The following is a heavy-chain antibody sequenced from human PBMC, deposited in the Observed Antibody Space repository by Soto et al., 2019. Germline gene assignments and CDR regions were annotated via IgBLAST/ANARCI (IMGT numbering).Heavy chain of an antibody. D-gene: IGHD3-10*01. J-gene: IGHJ4*02. CDR2: ISGSGGST. CDR1: GFTFSTYA. Sequence: EVHLLESGGGLVQPGGSLRLSCAASGFTFSTYAMSWVRQAPGKGLEWVSAISGSGGSTYYADSVKGRFTISRDNSKNPLYLQMNSLRAEDTAVYYCAKRRGLGSGSYGLDYWGQGTLVTVSS. V-gene: IGHV3-23*01. CDR3: AKRRGLGSGSYGLDY.